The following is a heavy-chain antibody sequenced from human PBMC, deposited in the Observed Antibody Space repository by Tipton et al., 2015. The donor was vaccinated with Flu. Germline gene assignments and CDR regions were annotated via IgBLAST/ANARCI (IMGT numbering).Heavy chain of an antibody. D-gene: IGHD3-10*01. CDR1: AYSITSDSF. CDR3: ARHGGPNKGEARGFYSYYAMDV. V-gene: IGHV4-38-2*01. CDR2: VNHLGAT. J-gene: IGHJ6*02. Sequence: GLVKPSETLSLTCDVSAYSITSDSFWGWIRQPPGKGLEWIGTVNHLGATYYNPSLRSRVTASVDTSKKTLSLTLDSLTAADTAVYYCARHGGPNKGEARGFYSYYAMDVWGQGTTVTVSS.